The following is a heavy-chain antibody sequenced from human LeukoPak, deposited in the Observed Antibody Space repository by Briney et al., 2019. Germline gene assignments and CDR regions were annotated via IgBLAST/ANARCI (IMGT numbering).Heavy chain of an antibody. J-gene: IGHJ5*02. V-gene: IGHV4-39*01. CDR1: GGSISSSSYY. Sequence: SETLSLTCTVSGGSISSSSYYWGWIRQPPGKGLEWIGSIYSSGSTYYNPSLKSRVTISVDTSKNQFSLKLSSVTAADTAVYYCARQGGDSSGYYYELDPWGQGTLVTVSS. CDR3: ARQGGDSSGYYYELDP. CDR2: IYSSGST. D-gene: IGHD3-22*01.